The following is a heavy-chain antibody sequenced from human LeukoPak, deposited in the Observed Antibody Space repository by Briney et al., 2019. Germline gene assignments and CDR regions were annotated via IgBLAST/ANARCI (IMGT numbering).Heavy chain of an antibody. CDR1: GYTFTSYD. J-gene: IGHJ6*02. CDR3: ARMLTSGSYFLRDFYYYYGMDV. CDR2: MNPNCGNT. V-gene: IGHV1-8*01. Sequence: ASVKVSCKASGYTFTSYDINWVRQATGQGLEWMGWMNPNCGNTGYAQKFQGRVTMTRNTSISTAYMELSSLRSEDTAVYYCARMLTSGSYFLRDFYYYYGMDVWGQGTTVTVSS. D-gene: IGHD3-10*01.